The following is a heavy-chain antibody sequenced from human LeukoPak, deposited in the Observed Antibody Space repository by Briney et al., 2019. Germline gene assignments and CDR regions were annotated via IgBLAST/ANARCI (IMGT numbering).Heavy chain of an antibody. J-gene: IGHJ4*02. CDR2: ISDSDANT. D-gene: IGHD3-10*01. CDR3: AKLHMTMVIEY. Sequence: GGSLRLSCEASGFTFNIYAMSWVRQAPGKGLEWVSAISDSDANTYYADSVKGRFTISRDNSKNTLYLQMNSLRAEDTAVYYCAKLHMTMVIEYWGQGTLVTVSS. CDR1: GFTFNIYA. V-gene: IGHV3-23*01.